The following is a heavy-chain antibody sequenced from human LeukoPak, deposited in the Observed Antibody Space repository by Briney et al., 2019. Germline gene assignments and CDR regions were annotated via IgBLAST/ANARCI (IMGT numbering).Heavy chain of an antibody. D-gene: IGHD3-22*01. CDR3: ARDWGDYYDSSGYPYYYYYYGMDV. V-gene: IGHV4-59*11. CDR2: IYYSGDT. CDR1: GASILSHY. Sequence: SETLSLTCSVSGASILSHYWSWIRQPPGEELEWIGYIYYSGDTNYNPSLKSRVTISQDTSKNQFSLKLTSVTAADTAVYYCARDWGDYYDSSGYPYYYYYYGMDVWGQGTTVTVSS. J-gene: IGHJ6*02.